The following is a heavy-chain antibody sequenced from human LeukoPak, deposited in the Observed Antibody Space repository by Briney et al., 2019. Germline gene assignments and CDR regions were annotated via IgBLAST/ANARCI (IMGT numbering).Heavy chain of an antibody. V-gene: IGHV1-18*01. CDR2: ISAYNGNT. CDR3: ARGVRCSSTSCPYYYYYMDV. J-gene: IGHJ6*03. D-gene: IGHD2-2*01. CDR1: GYTFTSYG. Sequence: ASVKVSCKASGYTFTSYGIGWVRPAPGQGLEWMGWISAYNGNTNYAQKLQGRVTMTTDTSTSTAYMELRSLRSDDTAVYYCARGVRCSSTSCPYYYYYMDVWGKGTTVTVSS.